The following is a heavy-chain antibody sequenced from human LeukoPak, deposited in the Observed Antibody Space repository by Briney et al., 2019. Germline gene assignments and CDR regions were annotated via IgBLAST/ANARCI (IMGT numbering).Heavy chain of an antibody. CDR3: ARASRLVVVAATPECYFDY. CDR2: IKHSGST. CDR1: GGSFSGYY. D-gene: IGHD2-15*01. Sequence: SETLSLACAVYGGSFSGYYWSEIRHPPGKGLEWIGEIKHSGSTNYNPSLKSRVTISVDTSKNQFSLKLSSVTPADTALYYCARASRLVVVAATPECYFDYWGQGTLVTVSS. J-gene: IGHJ4*02. V-gene: IGHV4-34*01.